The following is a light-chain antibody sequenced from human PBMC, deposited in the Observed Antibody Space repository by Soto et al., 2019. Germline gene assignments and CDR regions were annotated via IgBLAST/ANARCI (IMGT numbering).Light chain of an antibody. V-gene: IGLV2-8*01. CDR1: SSDVGGYNY. J-gene: IGLJ1*01. CDR3: CSHAGSDNPLV. Sequence: QSALTQPPSASGSPGQSVTISCTGTSSDVGGYNYVSWYQQHPGKAPKVMIYDVNKRPSGVPDRFSGAKSGNTASLTVSGGQAEEEDDDYCCSHAGSDNPLVFGTGTKLTVL. CDR2: DVN.